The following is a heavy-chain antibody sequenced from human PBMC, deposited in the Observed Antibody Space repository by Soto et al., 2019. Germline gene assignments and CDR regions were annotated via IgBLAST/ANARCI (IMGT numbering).Heavy chain of an antibody. CDR2: INTANGPT. CDR3: ARMRQASLSHFDY. D-gene: IGHD2-2*01. CDR1: GYTFSRYT. J-gene: IGHJ4*02. Sequence: GASVKVSCKASGYTFSRYTVNWVRQAPGQRPEWMGWINTANGPTKYSQKFQDRITITRDTSASTAYMELSSLTLEDTAVYYCARMRQASLSHFDYWGKGTLVTVSS. V-gene: IGHV1-3*04.